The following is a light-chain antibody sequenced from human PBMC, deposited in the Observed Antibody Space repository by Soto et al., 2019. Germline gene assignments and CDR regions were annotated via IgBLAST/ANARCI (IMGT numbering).Light chain of an antibody. Sequence: EIVLTQSPGTLSLSPGERATLSCRASQSVSSNYLAWYQQKPGQAPRLLIYGASSRATGIPDRFSGSGSGTDFTLTISRLEPEDFAVYYCQHSSPYTFGQGTKLE. V-gene: IGKV3-20*01. CDR3: QHSSPYT. J-gene: IGKJ2*01. CDR1: QSVSSNY. CDR2: GAS.